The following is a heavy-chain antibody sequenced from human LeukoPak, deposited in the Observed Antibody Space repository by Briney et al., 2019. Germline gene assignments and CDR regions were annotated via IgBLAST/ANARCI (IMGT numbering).Heavy chain of an antibody. CDR3: ASTVANDY. CDR1: GFTFSDYE. Sequence: GGSLRLSCAASGFTFSDYEMNWVRQAPGKGLGWVSYISIGGSTIYYADSVKGRFTISRDTAKNSLYLQMNSLRAEDTAVYYCASTVANDYWGQGTLVTVSS. V-gene: IGHV3-48*03. D-gene: IGHD4-23*01. CDR2: ISIGGSTI. J-gene: IGHJ4*02.